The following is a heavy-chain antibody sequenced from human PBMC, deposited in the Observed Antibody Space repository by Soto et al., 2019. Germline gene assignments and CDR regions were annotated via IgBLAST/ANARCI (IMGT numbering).Heavy chain of an antibody. D-gene: IGHD3-10*01. CDR1: GYTFTSYD. CDR2: MNPNSGNT. J-gene: IGHJ6*03. V-gene: IGHV1-8*01. CDR3: ARLITMVRGVIIINYYYYMDV. Sequence: ASVEVSCTASGYTFTSYDINWVRQATGQGQEWKGWMNPNSGNTGYAQKYQGRVTMTRNTSISTAYMELSSLRSEDTAVYYCARLITMVRGVIIINYYYYMDVWGKGTTVTVSS.